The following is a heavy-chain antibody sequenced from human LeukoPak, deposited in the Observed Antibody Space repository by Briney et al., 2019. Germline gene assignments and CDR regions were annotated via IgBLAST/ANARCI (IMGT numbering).Heavy chain of an antibody. CDR3: VRSSTYHLFDD. Sequence: SQTLSLTCTVSGGSISSGGYYWSWIRQHPGKGLEWIGYIYYSGSTHYNPSLKSRVTISVDMSKNQFSLKLSSVTAADTAVYYCVRSSTYHLFDDWGQGTLVTVSS. J-gene: IGHJ4*02. D-gene: IGHD2-15*01. CDR1: GGSISSGGYY. V-gene: IGHV4-31*03. CDR2: IYYSGST.